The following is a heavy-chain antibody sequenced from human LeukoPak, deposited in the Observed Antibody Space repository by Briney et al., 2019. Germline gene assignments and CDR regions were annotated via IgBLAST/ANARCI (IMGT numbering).Heavy chain of an antibody. Sequence: PGGSLRLSCVASGFTFSNYYMDWVRQTPGKGLEWIGRTKAKVDNYVTEYAASVRGRFTISRDESKSSLYLQMNSLTTEDTAVYFYSRYNIGSYDYWGQGTRVTVSP. J-gene: IGHJ4*02. CDR3: SRYNIGSYDY. CDR2: TKAKVDNYVT. CDR1: GFTFSNYY. V-gene: IGHV3-72*01. D-gene: IGHD3-10*01.